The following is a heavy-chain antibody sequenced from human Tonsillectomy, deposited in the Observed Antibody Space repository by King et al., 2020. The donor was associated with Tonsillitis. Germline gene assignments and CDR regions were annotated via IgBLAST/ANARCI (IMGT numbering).Heavy chain of an antibody. D-gene: IGHD3-3*01. CDR1: GFTFSNYG. J-gene: IGHJ6*01. V-gene: IGHV3-33*01. CDR3: ARDGALEWRITIFGGGLDV. Sequence: VQLVESGGGVVQPGRSLRLSCAASGFTFSNYGMHWVRQAPGKGLEWVAVIWYDGSNKYYADSVKGRFTISRDNSKNTLYLQMNSLRAEDTAMYFCARDGALEWRITIFGGGLDVWGQGTTVTVSS. CDR2: IWYDGSNK.